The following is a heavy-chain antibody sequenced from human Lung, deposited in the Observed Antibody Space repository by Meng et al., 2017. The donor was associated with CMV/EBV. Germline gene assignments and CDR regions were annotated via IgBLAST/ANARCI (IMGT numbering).Heavy chain of an antibody. CDR1: GIIFNIRG. CDR3: VGHQGGPREGVRLV. J-gene: IGHJ4*02. Sequence: SCAASGIIFNIRGIHWLRQAPGKGLEWVAFMWLDGTERYNEKIVKGRFTGSRDKSKNTVFLQLSSLRVEDTAVYYCVGHQGGPREGVRLVWGQGXLVTVSS. D-gene: IGHD3-10*01. V-gene: IGHV3-33*01. CDR2: MWLDGTER.